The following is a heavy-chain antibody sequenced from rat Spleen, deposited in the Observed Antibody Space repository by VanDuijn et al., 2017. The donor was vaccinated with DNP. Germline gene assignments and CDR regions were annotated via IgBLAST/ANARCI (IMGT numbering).Heavy chain of an antibody. CDR1: GFTFNNYW. V-gene: IGHV5-31*01. CDR3: ARVGDYHDGGDGDVLDA. Sequence: EVQLVESGGDLVQPGRSLKVSCVVSGFTFNNYWMTWIRQVPGKGLEWIASITGGGGTTSYPDSVKGRFTISRDDAKNTLSLQMNSLGSEDTATYYCARVGDYHDGGDGDVLDAWGQGTSVTVSS. CDR2: ITGGGGTT. D-gene: IGHD1-12*02. J-gene: IGHJ4*01.